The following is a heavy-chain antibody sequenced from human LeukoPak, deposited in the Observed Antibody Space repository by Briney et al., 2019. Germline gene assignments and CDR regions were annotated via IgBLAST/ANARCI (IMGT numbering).Heavy chain of an antibody. D-gene: IGHD1-26*01. CDR3: ATPQSGSYYYYFDY. J-gene: IGHJ4*02. CDR1: GFTFSSYA. Sequence: GGSLRLPCAASGFTFSSYAMHWVRQAPGKGLEWVAVISYDGSNKYYADSVKGRFTISRDNSKNTLYLQMNSLRAEDTAVYYCATPQSGSYYYYFDYWGQGTLVTVSS. CDR2: ISYDGSNK. V-gene: IGHV3-30-3*01.